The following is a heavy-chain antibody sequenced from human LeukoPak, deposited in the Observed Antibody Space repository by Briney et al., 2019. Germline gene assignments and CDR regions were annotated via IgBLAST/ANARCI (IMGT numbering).Heavy chain of an antibody. V-gene: IGHV1-69*04. Sequence: GASVKVSCKTSGDTFSNFVISWVRQAPGQGLEWMARIIPKFDLTKIAQKFEGRVTITADTSTSTVYLELSNVRSDDTAIYYCTRDQNVRGVAAGMEGWFDPWGRGTLVTVSS. CDR3: TRDQNVRGVAAGMEGWFDP. CDR1: GDTFSNFV. J-gene: IGHJ5*02. D-gene: IGHD1-1*01. CDR2: IIPKFDLT.